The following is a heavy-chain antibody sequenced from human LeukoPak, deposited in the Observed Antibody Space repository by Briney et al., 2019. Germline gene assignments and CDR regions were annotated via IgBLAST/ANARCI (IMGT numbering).Heavy chain of an antibody. D-gene: IGHD1-26*01. V-gene: IGHV4-30-4*08. Sequence: KTSETLSLTCTVSGGSISSGDYYWSWIRQPPGKGLEWIGYIYYSGSTYYNPSLKSRVTISVDTSKNQFSLKLSSVTAADTAVYCCARAVGAIDFDYWGQGTLVTVSS. CDR3: ARAVGAIDFDY. J-gene: IGHJ4*02. CDR1: GGSISSGDYY. CDR2: IYYSGST.